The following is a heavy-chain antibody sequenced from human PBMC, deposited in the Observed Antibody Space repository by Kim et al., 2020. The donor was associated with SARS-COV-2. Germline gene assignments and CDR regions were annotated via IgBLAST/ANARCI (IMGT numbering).Heavy chain of an antibody. CDR2: ISSSSSTI. CDR3: ARGRSGYCSGGSCYGVFDY. CDR1: GFTFSSYS. Sequence: GGSLRLSCAASGFTFSSYSMNWVRQAPGKGLEWVSYISSSSSTIYYADSVKGRFTISRDNAKNSLYLQMNSLRDEDTAVYYCARGRSGYCSGGSCYGVFDYWGQGTLVTVSS. D-gene: IGHD2-15*01. V-gene: IGHV3-48*02. J-gene: IGHJ4*02.